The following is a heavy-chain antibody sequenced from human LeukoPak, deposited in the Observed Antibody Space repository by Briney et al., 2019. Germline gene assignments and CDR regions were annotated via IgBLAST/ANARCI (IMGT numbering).Heavy chain of an antibody. J-gene: IGHJ4*02. CDR3: ARDLGYCSSDSCLYPLDY. Sequence: ASVKVSCKASGYTFTGYYIHWVRQAPGQGLEWMGWINPNSGGTNYAQKFQGRVTMTRDTSISTAYMELSSLRSDDTAVYYCARDLGYCSSDSCLYPLDYWGQGTLVTVSS. CDR2: INPNSGGT. CDR1: GYTFTGYY. D-gene: IGHD2-2*01. V-gene: IGHV1-2*02.